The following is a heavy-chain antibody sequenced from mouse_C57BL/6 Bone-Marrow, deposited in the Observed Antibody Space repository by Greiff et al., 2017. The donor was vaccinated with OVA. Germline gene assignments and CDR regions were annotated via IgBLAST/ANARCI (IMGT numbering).Heavy chain of an antibody. CDR1: GFTFSSYG. D-gene: IGHD1-1*01. J-gene: IGHJ1*03. Sequence: EVKLVESGGDLVKPGGSLKLSCAASGFTFSSYGMSWVRQTPDKRLEWVATISSGGSYTYYPNSVKGRFNFSRDNVKNTLYLHMSSLKSEDTAMYSSARYDYGSSYDWDFEVWGTGTTGTVSS. V-gene: IGHV5-6*01. CDR3: ARYDYGSSYDWDFEV. CDR2: ISSGGSYT.